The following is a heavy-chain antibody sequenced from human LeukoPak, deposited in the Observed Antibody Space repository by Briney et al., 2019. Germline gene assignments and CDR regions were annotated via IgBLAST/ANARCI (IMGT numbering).Heavy chain of an antibody. CDR1: GGSISSYY. CDR3: ARFSYGLYY. D-gene: IGHD5-18*01. V-gene: IGHV4-59*12. Sequence: SETLSLTCTVSGGSISSYYWSWIRQPPGKGLEWIGYIYYSGSTNYNPSFKSRVTISVDTSKNQFSLKLSSVTAADTAVYYCARFSYGLYYWGQGTLVTVSS. CDR2: IYYSGST. J-gene: IGHJ4*02.